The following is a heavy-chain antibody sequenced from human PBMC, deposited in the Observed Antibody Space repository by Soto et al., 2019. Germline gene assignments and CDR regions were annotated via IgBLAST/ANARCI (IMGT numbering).Heavy chain of an antibody. CDR2: IIPIFGTA. CDR1: GGTFSSYA. V-gene: IGHV1-69*06. J-gene: IGHJ4*02. Sequence: ASVKVSCKASGGTFSSYAISWVRQAPGQGLEWMGGIIPIFGTANYAQKFQGRVTITADKSTSTAYMELSSLRSEDTAVYYCARGASPPPYYFDYWGQGNLVTVS. CDR3: ARGASPPPYYFDY.